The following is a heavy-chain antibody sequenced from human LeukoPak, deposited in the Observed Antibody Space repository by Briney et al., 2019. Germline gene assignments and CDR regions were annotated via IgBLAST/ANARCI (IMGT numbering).Heavy chain of an antibody. Sequence: GGSLRLSCEGSGFTFSSYAMSWVRQAPGKGLEWVSGARGSGGSTYYADSVKGRFTISRDNSKNTLYLQMNSLRAEDTAVYYCAKDLGRYRNNYFDYWGQGTLVTVSS. CDR3: AKDLGRYRNNYFDY. CDR1: GFTFSSYA. J-gene: IGHJ4*02. CDR2: ARGSGGST. D-gene: IGHD1-26*01. V-gene: IGHV3-23*01.